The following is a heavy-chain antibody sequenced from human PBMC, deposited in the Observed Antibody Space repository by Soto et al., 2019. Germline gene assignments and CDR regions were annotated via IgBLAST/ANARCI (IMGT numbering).Heavy chain of an antibody. CDR3: AREDSTEGGMDV. V-gene: IGHV4-31*03. CDR2: IYYSGST. J-gene: IGHJ6*02. CDR1: GGSISSGNYF. Sequence: QVQLQESGPGLVKPSQTLSLTCTVSGGSISSGNYFWSWIRQHPGKGLEWIGYIYYSGSTYYNPSLKSRVTISVDTSKNQFSLKLRSVTAAATAVYYCAREDSTEGGMDVWGQGTMVTVSS. D-gene: IGHD4-17*01.